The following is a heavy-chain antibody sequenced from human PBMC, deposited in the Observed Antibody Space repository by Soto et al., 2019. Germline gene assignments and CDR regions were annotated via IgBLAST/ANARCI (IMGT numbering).Heavy chain of an antibody. D-gene: IGHD2-15*01. J-gene: IGHJ6*03. Sequence: GASVKVSCKASGGTFSSYTISWVRQAPGQGLEWMGRIIPILGIANYAQKFQGRVTITADKSTSTAYMELSSLRSEDTAVYYCARAPPGGRYYYYMDVWGKGTTVTVSS. CDR3: ARAPPGGRYYYYMDV. V-gene: IGHV1-69*02. CDR2: IIPILGIA. CDR1: GGTFSSYT.